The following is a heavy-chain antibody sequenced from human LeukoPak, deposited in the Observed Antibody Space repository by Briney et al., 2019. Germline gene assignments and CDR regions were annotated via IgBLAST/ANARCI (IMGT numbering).Heavy chain of an antibody. V-gene: IGHV4-59*01. J-gene: IGHJ6*02. CDR1: GGSISYYY. Sequence: PSETLFLTCTVSGGSISYYYWSWIRQSPGKGLEWIGYIYYSGTTNYNPSLKSRVTISVDASKNQFSLQLRSVTAADTAVYYCAREDPQTTVPEGMDVWGQGTTVTVSS. D-gene: IGHD4-17*01. CDR3: AREDPQTTVPEGMDV. CDR2: IYYSGTT.